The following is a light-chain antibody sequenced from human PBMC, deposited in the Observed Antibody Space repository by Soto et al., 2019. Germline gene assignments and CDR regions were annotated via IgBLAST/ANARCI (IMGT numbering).Light chain of an antibody. CDR2: WSS. V-gene: IGKV4-1*01. CDR1: QSVLHRSNGNSY. J-gene: IGKJ3*01. Sequence: DIVMTQSPDFLAVSLGERATIKCRSSQSVLHRSNGNSYVAWYQQKPGQPPKLLIYWSSTRESGVPYRFSGSGSGTDFTLTVNSLQAEDAAVYYCQQYQSIPFTFGPGTKVHI. CDR3: QQYQSIPFT.